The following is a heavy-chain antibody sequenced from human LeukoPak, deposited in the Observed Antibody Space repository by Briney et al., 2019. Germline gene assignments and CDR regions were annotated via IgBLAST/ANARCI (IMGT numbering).Heavy chain of an antibody. Sequence: ASVKVSCKASGYTFTGYYMHRVRQAPGQGLEWMGWINPNSGGTNYAQKFQGRVTMTRDTSISTAYMELSRLRSDDTAVYYCARDASGSYFYYYYYYMDVWGKGTTVTVSS. D-gene: IGHD1-26*01. J-gene: IGHJ6*03. CDR2: INPNSGGT. CDR3: ARDASGSYFYYYYYYMDV. V-gene: IGHV1-2*02. CDR1: GYTFTGYY.